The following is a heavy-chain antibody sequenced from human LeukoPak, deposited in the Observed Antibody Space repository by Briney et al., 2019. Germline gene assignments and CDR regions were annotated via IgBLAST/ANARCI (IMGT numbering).Heavy chain of an antibody. J-gene: IGHJ4*02. CDR3: VKGTSAYYGSGSYLDPFDY. CDR2: ISSNGGST. D-gene: IGHD3-10*01. V-gene: IGHV3-64D*06. CDR1: GFTFSSYA. Sequence: GGSLRLSCSASGFTFSSYAMHWVRQAPGKGLEYVSAISSNGGSTYYADSVKGRFTISRDNSKNTLYLQMSSLRAEDTAVHYCVKGTSAYYGSGSYLDPFDYWGQGTLVTVSS.